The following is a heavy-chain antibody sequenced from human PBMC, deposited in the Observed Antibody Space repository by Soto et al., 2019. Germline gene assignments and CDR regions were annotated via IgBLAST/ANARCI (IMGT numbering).Heavy chain of an antibody. CDR3: AKGGGESWYFDY. J-gene: IGHJ4*02. V-gene: IGHV3-33*06. Sequence: QVQLVESGGGVVQPGRSLRLSCAASGFTFSSYGMHWVRQAPGKGLEWVAVIWYDGSNKYYADSVKGRFTISRDNSKNTLYLQMNSLRVEDTAVYYCAKGGGESWYFDYWGQGTLVTVSS. CDR2: IWYDGSNK. D-gene: IGHD2-15*01. CDR1: GFTFSSYG.